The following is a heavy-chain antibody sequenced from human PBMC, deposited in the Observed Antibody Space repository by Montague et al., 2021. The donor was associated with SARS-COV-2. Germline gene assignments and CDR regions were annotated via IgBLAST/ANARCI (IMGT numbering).Heavy chain of an antibody. CDR1: GASISSYS. CDR3: ARAIVSGLCSGGSCYKGYYYYMDV. D-gene: IGHD2-15*01. V-gene: IGHV4-59*13. Sequence: SETLSLTCTVSGASISSYSWSWTRQPPGKGLEWIGYMYNSEKINYNPSLQSRVTISVDTSKGQLSLKLNSVTAADTAVYFCARAIVSGLCSGGSCYKGYYYYMDVWGKGTTVTVSS. J-gene: IGHJ6*03. CDR2: MYNSEKI.